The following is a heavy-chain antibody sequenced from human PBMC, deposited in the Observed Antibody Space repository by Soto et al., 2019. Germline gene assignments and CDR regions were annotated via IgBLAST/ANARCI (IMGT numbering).Heavy chain of an antibody. CDR2: IDWDDDK. D-gene: IGHD3-16*01. CDR1: GFSLSTSGMC. J-gene: IGHJ6*02. V-gene: IGHV2-70*01. Sequence: SGPTLVNPTQTLTLTCTFSGFSLSTSGMCVSWIRRPPGKALEWLALIDWDDDKYYSTALKTRLTISKDTSKNQVVLTMTNMDPVYTATYYCARSDICGRWDGMDVWGQGTTVTVSS. CDR3: ARSDICGRWDGMDV.